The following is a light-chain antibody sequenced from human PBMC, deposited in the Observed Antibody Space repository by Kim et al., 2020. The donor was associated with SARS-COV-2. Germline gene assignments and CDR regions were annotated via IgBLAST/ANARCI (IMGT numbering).Light chain of an antibody. V-gene: IGLV1-47*01. J-gene: IGLJ3*02. Sequence: QSVLIQPPSASGTPGQRVTISCSGSGSNIGRNYVYWYQKFPGTAPKLLVYRSDQRPSGVPDRFSGSKSGTSASLAISGLRSEDEADYYCAAWDDRVLLFGGGTQLTVL. CDR1: GSNIGRNY. CDR3: AAWDDRVLL. CDR2: RSD.